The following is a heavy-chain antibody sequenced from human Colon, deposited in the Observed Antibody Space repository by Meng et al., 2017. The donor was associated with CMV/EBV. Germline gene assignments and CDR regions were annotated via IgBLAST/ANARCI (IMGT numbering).Heavy chain of an antibody. CDR2: ISSSNSYI. Sequence: GESLKISCAASRFTFSSYSMNWVRQAPGKGLEWVSSISSSNSYIYYADSVKGRFTISRDNAKNSLYLQKNSLRAEDTAVYYCARGKTRFCGGDNCYSEWGQGALVTVSS. CDR3: ARGKTRFCGGDNCYSE. CDR1: RFTFSSYS. J-gene: IGHJ4*02. V-gene: IGHV3-21*01. D-gene: IGHD2-15*01.